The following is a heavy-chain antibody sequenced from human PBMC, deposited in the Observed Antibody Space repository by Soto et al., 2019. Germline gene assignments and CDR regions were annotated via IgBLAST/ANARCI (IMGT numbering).Heavy chain of an antibody. Sequence: ASVKVSCKASGYTFTSYDINWVRQATGQGLEWMGWMNPNSGNTGYAQKFQGRVTMTRNTSISTAYMELSSLRSEDTAVYYCARGAPQGDLAYYYYMDVWGKGTTVTSP. D-gene: IGHD2-21*02. CDR1: GYTFTSYD. CDR2: MNPNSGNT. CDR3: ARGAPQGDLAYYYYMDV. V-gene: IGHV1-8*01. J-gene: IGHJ6*03.